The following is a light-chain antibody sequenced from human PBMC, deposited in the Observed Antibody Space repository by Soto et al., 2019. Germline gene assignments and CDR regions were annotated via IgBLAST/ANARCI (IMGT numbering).Light chain of an antibody. CDR3: MQAVQTPPT. V-gene: IGKV2-28*01. CDR1: QSLLHSNGYNY. CDR2: LGS. J-gene: IGKJ1*01. Sequence: VMTQSPLSLPVTPGEPASISCSSSQSLLHSNGYNYLVWYLQKPGQSPHLLIYLGSNRASGVPDRFSGSGSGTDFTLKISRVEAEDVGVYYCMQAVQTPPTFGQGTKVEIK.